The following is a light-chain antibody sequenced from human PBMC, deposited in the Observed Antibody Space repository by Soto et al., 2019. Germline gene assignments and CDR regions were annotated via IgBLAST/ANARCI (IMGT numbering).Light chain of an antibody. CDR2: DVS. Sequence: QSALTQPASVSGAPGQSITISCTGTSSDVGGYNYVSWYQQHPGKAPKLIIYDVSVRPSGVSNRFSGSKSGNTASLTISGLQAEDEADYYCSSYAGSSTLYVFGIGTK. CDR1: SSDVGGYNY. J-gene: IGLJ1*01. CDR3: SSYAGSSTLYV. V-gene: IGLV2-14*01.